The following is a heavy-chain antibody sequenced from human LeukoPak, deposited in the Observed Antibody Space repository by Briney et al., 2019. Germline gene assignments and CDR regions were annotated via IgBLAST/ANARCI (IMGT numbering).Heavy chain of an antibody. CDR2: ISSSGNTI. Sequence: GGSLRLSCAASEFIFTSYELNWVRQAPGKGLEWVSYISSSGNTISYADSVKGRFTISRDNAKNSLYLQVISLRAEDTAVYYCARGPSIAARYDAFDIWGQGTMVTVSS. CDR1: EFIFTSYE. CDR3: ARGPSIAARYDAFDI. D-gene: IGHD6-6*01. J-gene: IGHJ3*02. V-gene: IGHV3-48*03.